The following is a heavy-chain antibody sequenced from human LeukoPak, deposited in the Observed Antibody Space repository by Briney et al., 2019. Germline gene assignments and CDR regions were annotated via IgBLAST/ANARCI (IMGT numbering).Heavy chain of an antibody. Sequence: GGSLRLSCAASGFTFSSYAMSWVRQAPGKGLEWVSAISGSGGSTYYADSVKGRFTISRDNSKNTLYLQMNSLRAEGTAVYYCARDRINCSSTSCYNYYYYGMDVWGQGTTVTVSS. J-gene: IGHJ6*02. CDR1: GFTFSSYA. V-gene: IGHV3-23*01. CDR2: ISGSGGST. D-gene: IGHD2-2*02. CDR3: ARDRINCSSTSCYNYYYYGMDV.